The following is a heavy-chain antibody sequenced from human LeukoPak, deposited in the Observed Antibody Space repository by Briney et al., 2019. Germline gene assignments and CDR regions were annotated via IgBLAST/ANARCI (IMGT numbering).Heavy chain of an antibody. J-gene: IGHJ4*02. CDR1: GGSVNSGSYY. CDR2: IYYSGST. Sequence: PSETLSLTCAVSGGSVNSGSYYWGWIRQPPGKGLEWIGSIYYSGSTYYNPSLKSRVTISVDTSKNQFSLKLSSVTAADTAVYYCARGPVERYYYDSSGYYPDYWGQGTLVTVSS. V-gene: IGHV4-39*01. CDR3: ARGPVERYYYDSSGYYPDY. D-gene: IGHD3-22*01.